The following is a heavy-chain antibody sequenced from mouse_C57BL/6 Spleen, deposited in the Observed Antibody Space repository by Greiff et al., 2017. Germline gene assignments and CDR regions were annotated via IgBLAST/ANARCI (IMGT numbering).Heavy chain of an antibody. CDR3: ARNNYYGSREDYFDY. CDR2: IWTGGGT. D-gene: IGHD1-1*01. Sequence: VKLVESGPGLVAPSPSLSITCTVSGFSLTSYAISWVRQPPGKGLEWLGVIWTGGGTNYNSALKSSLSISKDNSKSQVFLKRNSLQTDDTARYYCARNNYYGSREDYFDYWGQGTTLTVSS. V-gene: IGHV2-9-1*01. CDR1: GFSLTSYA. J-gene: IGHJ2*01.